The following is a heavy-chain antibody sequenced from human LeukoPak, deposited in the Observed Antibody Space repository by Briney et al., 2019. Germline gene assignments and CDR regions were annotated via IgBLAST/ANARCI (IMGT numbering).Heavy chain of an antibody. CDR3: ARDVSMVRSEGLFDY. Sequence: GASVKVSCKASGYTFTGYYIHWMRQAPGQGLEWMGWISPNSGGTHYAQKLQGRVTMTTDTSTSTAYMELRSLRSDDTAVYYCARDVSMVRSEGLFDYWGQGTLVTVSS. CDR2: ISPNSGGT. CDR1: GYTFTGYY. V-gene: IGHV1-18*01. D-gene: IGHD3-10*01. J-gene: IGHJ4*02.